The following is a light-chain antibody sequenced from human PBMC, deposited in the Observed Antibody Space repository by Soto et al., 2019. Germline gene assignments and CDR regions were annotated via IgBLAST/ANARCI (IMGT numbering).Light chain of an antibody. V-gene: IGKV3-20*01. CDR2: AAS. CDR1: QTVSSSF. J-gene: IGKJ1*01. CDR3: QQYGSSPQT. Sequence: EIVLTQSPGTLSLSPGERATLSCRASQTVSSSFLAWYQQTPGQAPRLLIYAASSRATGIQDRFSGSGSGTDFTLTISRLEPEDFAVYYCQQYGSSPQTFGQGTKVDIK.